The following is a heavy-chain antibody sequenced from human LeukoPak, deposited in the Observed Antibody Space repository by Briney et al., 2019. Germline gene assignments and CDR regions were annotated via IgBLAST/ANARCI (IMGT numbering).Heavy chain of an antibody. D-gene: IGHD3-16*01. V-gene: IGHV1-8*01. CDR1: GYTFTDFD. J-gene: IGHJ4*02. CDR2: MNPNSGNT. CDR3: ARALDRSYYYVYLS. Sequence: ASVKVSCKASGYTFTDFDINWVRQAPGRGLGWMGWMNPNSGNTVYAQKFQGRVTMTRDTSINTARMELTSLTSEDTAVYYCARALDRSYYYVYLSWGQGTVISVSS.